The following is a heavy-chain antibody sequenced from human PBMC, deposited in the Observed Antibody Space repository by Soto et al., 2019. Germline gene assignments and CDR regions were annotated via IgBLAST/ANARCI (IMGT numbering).Heavy chain of an antibody. Sequence: QVQLVQSGAEVKKPGSSVKVSCKASGGTFSSYTISWVRQAPGQGLEWMGRIIPILGIANYAQKFQGRVTITSDIXTSTAYMELSSLRSEDTAVYYCARDNSSSWYYFDYWGQGTLVTVSS. D-gene: IGHD6-13*01. J-gene: IGHJ4*02. CDR3: ARDNSSSWYYFDY. CDR2: IIPILGIA. CDR1: GGTFSSYT. V-gene: IGHV1-69*08.